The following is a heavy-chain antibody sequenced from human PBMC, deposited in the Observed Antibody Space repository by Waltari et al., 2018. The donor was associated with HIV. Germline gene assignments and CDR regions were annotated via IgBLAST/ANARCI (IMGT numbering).Heavy chain of an antibody. Sequence: QVHLVQSGAEVKRPGASVKVSCKTSGYTFASYDVHWVRQATGQGFEWMGWMNPNSGNTGYAQRFQGRVTMTRNTSISTAYMELSSLRSGDTAVYYCARARSGWYAPHMDVWGQGTPVTVSS. D-gene: IGHD6-19*01. CDR2: MNPNSGNT. V-gene: IGHV1-8*01. CDR3: ARARSGWYAPHMDV. CDR1: GYTFASYD. J-gene: IGHJ6*02.